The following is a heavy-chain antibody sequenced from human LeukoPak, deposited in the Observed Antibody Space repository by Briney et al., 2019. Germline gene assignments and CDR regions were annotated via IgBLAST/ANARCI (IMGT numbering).Heavy chain of an antibody. CDR2: IYYSGST. CDR3: ARGVGATLLYYYYYYMDV. J-gene: IGHJ6*03. D-gene: IGHD1-26*01. Sequence: SETLSLTCTVSGVSISSYYWSWIRQPPGKGLEWIGYIYYSGSTNYNPSLKSRVTISVDTSKNQFSLKLSSVTAADTAVYYCARGVGATLLYYYYYYMDVWGKGTTVTVSS. CDR1: GVSISSYY. V-gene: IGHV4-59*01.